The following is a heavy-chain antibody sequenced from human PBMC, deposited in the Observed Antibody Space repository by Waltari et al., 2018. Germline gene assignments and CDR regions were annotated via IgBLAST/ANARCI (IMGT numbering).Heavy chain of an antibody. CDR3: AKESGTNPFDP. CDR2: IRYDGSNK. V-gene: IGHV3-30*02. Sequence: QVQLVASAGGVAQPGGYLRLSCPASGCTVSSQGMHRVRQAPGKWLEWVAFIRYDGSNKYYADSVKGRFTISRDNSKNTLYLQMNSLRAEDTAVYYCAKESGTNPFDPCGQGTLVTVSS. CDR1: GCTVSSQG. D-gene: IGHD1-7*01. J-gene: IGHJ5*02.